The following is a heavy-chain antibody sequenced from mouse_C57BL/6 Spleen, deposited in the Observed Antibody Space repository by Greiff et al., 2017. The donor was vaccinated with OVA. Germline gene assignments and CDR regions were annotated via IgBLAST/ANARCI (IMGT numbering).Heavy chain of an antibody. J-gene: IGHJ2*01. CDR1: GYTFTDYN. V-gene: IGHV1-22*01. D-gene: IGHD1-1*01. CDR3: ARRIIYYYGSSYDYFDY. Sequence: VQLQQSGPELVKPGASVKMSCKASGYTFTDYNMHWVKQSHGKSLEWIGYINPNNGGTSYNQKFKGKATLTVNKSSSTAYMELRSLTSEDSAVYYCARRIIYYYGSSYDYFDYWGQGTTLTVSS. CDR2: INPNNGGT.